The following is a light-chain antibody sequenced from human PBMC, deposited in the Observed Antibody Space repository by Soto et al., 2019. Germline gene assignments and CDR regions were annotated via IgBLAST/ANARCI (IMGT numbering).Light chain of an antibody. J-gene: IGKJ3*01. CDR3: QQRSNWPAGST. Sequence: EIVLTQSPATLSLSPGERATLSFMAGQSVSSYLAWYQQKPGQAPRLLIYDASNRATGIPARFSGSGSGTDFTLTISSLEPEDFAVYYCQQRSNWPAGSTFGPGTKVDIK. V-gene: IGKV3-11*01. CDR1: QSVSSY. CDR2: DAS.